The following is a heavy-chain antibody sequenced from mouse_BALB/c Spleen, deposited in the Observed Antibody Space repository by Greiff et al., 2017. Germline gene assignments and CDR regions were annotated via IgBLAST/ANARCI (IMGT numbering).Heavy chain of an antibody. V-gene: IGHV1-9*01. CDR2: ILPGSGST. CDR3: ARLGLRRYYAMDY. J-gene: IGHJ4*01. Sequence: QVQLQQSGAELMKPGASVKISCKATGYTFSSYWIEWVKQRPGHGLEWIGEILPGSGSTNYNEKFKGKATFTADTSSNTAYMQLSSLTSEDSAVYYCARLGLRRYYAMDYWGQGTSVTVSS. D-gene: IGHD3-1*01. CDR1: GYTFSSYW.